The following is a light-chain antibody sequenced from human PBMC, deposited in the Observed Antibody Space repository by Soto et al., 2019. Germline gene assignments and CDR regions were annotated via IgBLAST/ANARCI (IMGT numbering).Light chain of an antibody. V-gene: IGLV2-14*03. CDR1: SSDVGGYHY. CDR2: NVS. J-gene: IGLJ2*01. Sequence: QSVLTQSASVSGSPGQSITISCTGASSDVGGYHYVSWYQHHPGKAPKLLIYNVSNRPSGVSNRFSGSKSGNTASLTISGLQAEDEADYYCSSYTSITTLEVFGGGTKVTVL. CDR3: SSYTSITTLEV.